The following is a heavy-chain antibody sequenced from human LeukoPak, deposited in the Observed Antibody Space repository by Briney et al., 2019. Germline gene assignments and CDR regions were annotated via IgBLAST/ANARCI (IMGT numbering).Heavy chain of an antibody. CDR1: GDSIRSNNYY. CDR3: ARGGMTIFGVVIGRAFDY. Sequence: PSETLSLTCTVSGDSIRSNNYYWGWIRQPPGKGLEWIGSIYDAGSTFYNPSLKSRVIISVDTSKNQFSLKLSSVTAADTAVYYCARGGMTIFGVVIGRAFDYWGQGTLVTVSS. J-gene: IGHJ4*02. V-gene: IGHV4-39*02. D-gene: IGHD3-3*01. CDR2: IYDAGST.